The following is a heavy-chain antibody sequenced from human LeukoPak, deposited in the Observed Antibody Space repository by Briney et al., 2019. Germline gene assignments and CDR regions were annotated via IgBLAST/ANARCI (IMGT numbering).Heavy chain of an antibody. D-gene: IGHD3-22*01. J-gene: IGHJ4*02. Sequence: GGPLRLSCAASGFTFSNAWMSWVRQAPGKGLERVGRIKSKTDGGTTDYAAPVKGRFTISRDDSKNTLYLQMNSLKTEDTAVYYCTTAYYDSSGYYLDYWGQGTLVTVSS. V-gene: IGHV3-15*01. CDR3: TTAYYDSSGYYLDY. CDR1: GFTFSNAW. CDR2: IKSKTDGGTT.